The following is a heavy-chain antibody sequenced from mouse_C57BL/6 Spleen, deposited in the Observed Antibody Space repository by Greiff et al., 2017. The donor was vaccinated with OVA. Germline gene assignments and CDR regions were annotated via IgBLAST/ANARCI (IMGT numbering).Heavy chain of an antibody. V-gene: IGHV3-1*01. CDR2: ISYSGST. Sequence: EVQLQESGPGMVKPSQSLSLTCTVTGYSITSGYDWHWIRHLPGNKLEWMGYISYSGSTNYNPSLKSRISITHDTSKNHFFLKLNSVTTEDTATYYCARGNDYEFAYWGQGTLVTVSA. D-gene: IGHD2-4*01. CDR3: ARGNDYEFAY. J-gene: IGHJ3*01. CDR1: GYSITSGYD.